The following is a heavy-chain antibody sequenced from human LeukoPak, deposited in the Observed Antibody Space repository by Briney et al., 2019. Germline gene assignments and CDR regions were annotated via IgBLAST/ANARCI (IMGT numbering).Heavy chain of an antibody. V-gene: IGHV4-39*01. D-gene: IGHD3-16*01. CDR3: AGTFMITFGGVHQPIDY. J-gene: IGHJ4*02. CDR1: GDSISSSSYY. CDR2: IYYSGST. Sequence: SETLSLTCTVSGDSISSSSYYWGWIRQPPGKGLEWIGLIYYSGSTYYNPSLKSRVTISVDTSKNQFSLKLSSVTAADTAVYYCAGTFMITFGGVHQPIDYWGQGTLVTVSS.